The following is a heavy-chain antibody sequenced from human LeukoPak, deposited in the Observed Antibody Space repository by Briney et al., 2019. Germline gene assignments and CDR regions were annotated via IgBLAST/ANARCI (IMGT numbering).Heavy chain of an antibody. V-gene: IGHV1-2*02. J-gene: IGHJ6*03. CDR2: INPNSGGT. D-gene: IGHD3-9*01. CDR3: ARGMTRYYDILKAGDMDV. Sequence: GASVKVSCKASGYTFTGYYMHWVRQAPGQGLEWMGWINPNSGGTNYAQKFQGRVTMTRDTSISTAYMELSRLRSDDTAVYYCARGMTRYYDILKAGDMDVWGKGTTVTISS. CDR1: GYTFTGYY.